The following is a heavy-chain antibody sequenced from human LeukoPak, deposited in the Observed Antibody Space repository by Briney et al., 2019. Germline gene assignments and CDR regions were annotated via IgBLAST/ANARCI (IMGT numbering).Heavy chain of an antibody. CDR1: GFTFSRYW. J-gene: IGHJ4*02. D-gene: IGHD1-26*01. Sequence: GGSLRLSCAASGFTFSRYWMHWVRQVPGKGLVWGSRINRDGSIISYADSVRGRFTISRDNAKNTLYLQMNGLRAEDTAVYYCARNGLGEWELLHVWGQGTLVTVSS. CDR2: INRDGSII. V-gene: IGHV3-74*01. CDR3: ARNGLGEWELLHV.